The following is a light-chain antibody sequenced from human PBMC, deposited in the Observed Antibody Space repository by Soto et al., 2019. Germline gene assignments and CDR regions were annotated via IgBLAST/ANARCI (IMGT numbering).Light chain of an antibody. V-gene: IGKV3-20*01. CDR2: GAS. CDR3: QQYGSSPPTWT. J-gene: IGKJ1*01. CDR1: QSVSSSY. Sequence: EIVLTQSPGTLSLSPGERATLSCRASQSVSSSYLAWYQQKPGQAPRLLIYGASSRATGIPDRFSGSGSGTDFNLTLSRLEPEDFAVDYCQQYGSSPPTWTFGQGTKVEIK.